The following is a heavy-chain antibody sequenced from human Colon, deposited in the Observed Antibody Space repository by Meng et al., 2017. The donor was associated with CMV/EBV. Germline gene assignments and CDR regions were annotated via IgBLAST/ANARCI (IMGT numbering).Heavy chain of an antibody. CDR2: LSADEGSK. V-gene: IGHV3-30-3*01. Sequence: LSLTCAASDFAFSHWIIQWIRRAPGKGLDWVALLSADEGSKHYADSVKGRFTISRDNSKNTVYLQMNSLRTEDSGLYYCAREIGSSGKAGWFDPWGQGTLVTVSS. CDR1: DFAFSHWI. CDR3: AREIGSSGKAGWFDP. D-gene: IGHD3-10*01. J-gene: IGHJ5*02.